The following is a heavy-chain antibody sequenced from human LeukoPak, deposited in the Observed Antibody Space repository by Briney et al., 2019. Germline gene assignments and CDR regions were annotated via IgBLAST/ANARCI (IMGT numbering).Heavy chain of an antibody. J-gene: IGHJ4*02. CDR2: ISDSGSTV. V-gene: IGHV3-48*03. D-gene: IGHD4-17*01. Sequence: PGGSLRLSCVASGFTFSSYEMNWVRQAPGKGLEWVSYISDSGSTVYYADSVKGRFPISRDNAKNSLYLQMNSLRAEDTALYYCARRYGGYGDYWGQGTLVTVSS. CDR1: GFTFSSYE. CDR3: ARRYGGYGDY.